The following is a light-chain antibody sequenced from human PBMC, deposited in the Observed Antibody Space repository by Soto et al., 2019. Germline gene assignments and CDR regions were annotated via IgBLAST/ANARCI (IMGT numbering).Light chain of an antibody. Sequence: DIQMTQSPSSLSASVGDRVTITCRASQSLSGWLAWYQQKPGKAPKVLIYGASSLESGVPSRFSGSGSETEFTLTISGLQPDDFATYYCQQYNSYPIFTFGPGTKVDIK. J-gene: IGKJ3*01. CDR3: QQYNSYPIFT. CDR1: QSLSGW. V-gene: IGKV1-5*01. CDR2: GAS.